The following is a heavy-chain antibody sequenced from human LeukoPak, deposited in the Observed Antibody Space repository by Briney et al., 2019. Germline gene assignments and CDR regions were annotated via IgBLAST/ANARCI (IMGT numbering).Heavy chain of an antibody. V-gene: IGHV3-15*01. J-gene: IGHJ3*01. Sequence: GGSLRLSCAASGFTFNIAWMTWVRQAPGKWLEWVGRIKTQIDGGTTDYAAPVKGRFTISRDDSKNTLYLQMNSLKTEDTGVYYCGTSQQLLNYAYDFWGQGTMVTVSS. D-gene: IGHD2-2*01. CDR1: GFTFNIAW. CDR3: GTSQQLLNYAYDF. CDR2: IKTQIDGGTT.